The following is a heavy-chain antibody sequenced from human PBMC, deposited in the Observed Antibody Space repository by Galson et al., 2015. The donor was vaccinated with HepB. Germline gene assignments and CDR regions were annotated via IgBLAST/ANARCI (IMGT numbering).Heavy chain of an antibody. CDR3: ASFLTYTRGRLDPDY. CDR1: AYDLTELS. J-gene: IGHJ4*02. Sequence: SVKVSCKVSAYDLTELSMHWVRQAPGKGLEWMGGFDPEVGETIYTKKFQGRVTMTEDISSDTAYMELSSLRFEDTAVYYCASFLTYTRGRLDPDYWGQGTRVTVSS. CDR2: FDPEVGET. D-gene: IGHD3/OR15-3a*01. V-gene: IGHV1-24*01.